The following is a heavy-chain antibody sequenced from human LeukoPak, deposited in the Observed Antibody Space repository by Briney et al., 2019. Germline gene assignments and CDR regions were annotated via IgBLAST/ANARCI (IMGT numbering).Heavy chain of an antibody. V-gene: IGHV3-74*01. D-gene: IGHD6-13*01. CDR3: AKGGAAGTFDY. J-gene: IGHJ4*02. CDR1: GFTFSSYW. CDR2: INNDGSDT. Sequence: GGSLRLSCAASGFTFSSYWMNWVRQAPGKGLVWVSRINNDGSDTIYADFAKGRFTISRDNAKNTLFLQMNSLRADDTAVYYCAKGGAAGTFDYWGLGTLVTVSS.